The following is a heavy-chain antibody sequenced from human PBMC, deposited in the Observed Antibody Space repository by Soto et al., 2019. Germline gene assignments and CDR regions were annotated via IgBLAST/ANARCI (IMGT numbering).Heavy chain of an antibody. J-gene: IGHJ4*02. CDR1: GFTFSSYG. CDR3: ASQGYGDYVGFDY. D-gene: IGHD4-17*01. V-gene: IGHV3-33*01. Sequence: GGSLRLSCAASGFTFSSYGMHWVRQAPGKGLEWVAVIWYDGSNKYYADSVKGRFTISRDNSKNTLYLQMNSLRAEDTAVYYCASQGYGDYVGFDYWGQGTLVTVSS. CDR2: IWYDGSNK.